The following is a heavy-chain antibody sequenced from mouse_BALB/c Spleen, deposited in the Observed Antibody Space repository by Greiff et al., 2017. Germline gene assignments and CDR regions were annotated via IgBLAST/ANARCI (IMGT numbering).Heavy chain of an antibody. Sequence: EVQLVESGGGLVKPGGSLKLSCAASGFTFSSYAMSWVCQTPEKRLEWVAYISSGGSTYYPDSVKGRFTISRDNARNILYLQMSSLRSEDTAMYYYERVELGGYAMDYWGQGTSVTVSS. CDR2: ISSGGST. J-gene: IGHJ4*01. V-gene: IGHV5-6-5*01. D-gene: IGHD4-1*01. CDR1: GFTFSSYA. CDR3: ERVELGGYAMDY.